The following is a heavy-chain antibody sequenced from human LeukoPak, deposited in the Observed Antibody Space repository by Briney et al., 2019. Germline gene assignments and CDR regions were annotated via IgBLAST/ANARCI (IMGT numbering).Heavy chain of an antibody. CDR1: GYTFTSYD. J-gene: IGHJ5*02. Sequence: ASVKVSCKASGYTFTSYDINWVRQATGQGLEWMGWMNPNSGNTGYAQKFQGRVTITRNTSISTAYMELSSLRSEDTAVYYCARGFDDSSSWYHNWFDPWGQGTLVTVSS. D-gene: IGHD6-13*01. V-gene: IGHV1-8*03. CDR2: MNPNSGNT. CDR3: ARGFDDSSSWYHNWFDP.